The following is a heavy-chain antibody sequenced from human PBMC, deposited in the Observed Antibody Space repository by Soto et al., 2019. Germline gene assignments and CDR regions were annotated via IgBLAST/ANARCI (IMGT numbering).Heavy chain of an antibody. CDR2: IWYDGSNK. D-gene: IGHD2-15*01. J-gene: IGHJ6*02. Sequence: PGGSLRLSCAASGFIFSSYAMHWVRQAPGKGLEWVAVIWYDGSNKYYADSVKGRFTISRDNSKNTLYLQMNSLRAEDTAVYYCASEYCSGGRCYYYGMDVWGQGTTVTVSS. CDR1: GFIFSSYA. CDR3: ASEYCSGGRCYYYGMDV. V-gene: IGHV3-33*08.